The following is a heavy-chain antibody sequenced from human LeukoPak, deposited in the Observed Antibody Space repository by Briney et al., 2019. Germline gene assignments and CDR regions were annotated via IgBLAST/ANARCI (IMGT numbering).Heavy chain of an antibody. CDR2: SGVAGDT. CDR1: GFTFSSYD. CDR3: ARSGGSGSYYDFDY. J-gene: IGHJ4*02. V-gene: IGHV3-13*04. D-gene: IGHD3-10*01. Sequence: GGSLRLSCATSGFTFSSYDMHWGPQATGKGLEWVSDSGVAGDTYYPGSVKGRFTIYRENAQNSLYLQMNSLRAGDTAVYYCARSGGSGSYYDFDYWGQGTMVTVSS.